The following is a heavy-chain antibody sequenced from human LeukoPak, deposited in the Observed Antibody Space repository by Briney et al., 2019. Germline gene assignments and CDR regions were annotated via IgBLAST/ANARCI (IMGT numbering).Heavy chain of an antibody. CDR2: INTDGSIT. Sequence: GGSLRLSCAASGFTFSDYWIHWVRQAPGKGLVWVPRINTDGSITNYADSVKGRFSISRDNAKNTLYLQMSSLRAEDTAVYYCAADPPHYYGSSYGMDVWGQGTTVTVSS. D-gene: IGHD3-10*01. V-gene: IGHV3-74*01. J-gene: IGHJ6*02. CDR3: AADPPHYYGSSYGMDV. CDR1: GFTFSDYW.